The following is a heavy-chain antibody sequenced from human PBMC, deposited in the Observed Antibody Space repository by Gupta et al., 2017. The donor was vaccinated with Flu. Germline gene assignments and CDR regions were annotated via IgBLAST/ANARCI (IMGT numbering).Heavy chain of an antibody. CDR1: GGSFSGYY. V-gene: IGHV4-34*01. J-gene: IGHJ4*02. CDR2: INHSGST. Sequence: QVQLQQWGAGLLKPSETLSLTCAVYGGSFSGYYWSWIRQPPGKGLEWIGEINHSGSTNYNPSLKSRVTISVDTSKNQFSLKLSSVTAADTAVYYCARARRFGEFNWGQGTLVTVSS. D-gene: IGHD3-10*01. CDR3: ARARRFGEFN.